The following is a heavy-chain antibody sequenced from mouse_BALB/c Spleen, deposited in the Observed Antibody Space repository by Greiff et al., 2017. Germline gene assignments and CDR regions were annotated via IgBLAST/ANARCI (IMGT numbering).Heavy chain of an antibody. CDR3: AREDYGSSYEMDY. Sequence: EVKLEESGGGLVKPGGSLKLSCAASGFTFSSYAMSWVRQTPEKRLEWVASISSGGSTYYPDSVKGRFTISRDNARNILYLQMSSLRSEDTAMYYCAREDYGSSYEMDYWGQGTSVTVSS. CDR1: GFTFSSYA. J-gene: IGHJ4*01. D-gene: IGHD1-1*01. V-gene: IGHV5-6-5*01. CDR2: ISSGGST.